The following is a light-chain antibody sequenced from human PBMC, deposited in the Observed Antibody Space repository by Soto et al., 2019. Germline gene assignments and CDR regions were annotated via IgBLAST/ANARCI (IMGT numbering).Light chain of an antibody. CDR3: QQYNSAPRT. CDR2: AAS. V-gene: IGKV1-27*01. Sequence: DIQMTQSPSSLSASVGDRVTITCRASQGVRNYLAWYQQKPGKVPKLLIYAASTLQSGVPSRFSGSGSGTDFTLTISSLQPEDVATYYCQQYNSAPRTFGQGTKVDIK. CDR1: QGVRNY. J-gene: IGKJ1*01.